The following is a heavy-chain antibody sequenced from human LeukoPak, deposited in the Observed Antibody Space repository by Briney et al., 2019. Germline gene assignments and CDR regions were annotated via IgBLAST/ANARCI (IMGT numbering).Heavy chain of an antibody. V-gene: IGHV3-66*01. Sequence: GGSLRLSCAASGFTVSSNYMSWVRQAPGKGLEWVSVIYSGGSTYYADSVKGRFTISRDNSKNTLYLQMNSLRAEDTAVYYCAKDRAVVTKISPPGYWGQGTLVTVSS. D-gene: IGHD3-22*01. J-gene: IGHJ4*02. CDR1: GFTVSSNY. CDR3: AKDRAVVTKISPPGY. CDR2: IYSGGST.